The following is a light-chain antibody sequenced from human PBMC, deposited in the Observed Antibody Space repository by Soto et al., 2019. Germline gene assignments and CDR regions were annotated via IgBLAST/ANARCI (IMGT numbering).Light chain of an antibody. CDR2: TAS. J-gene: IGKJ1*01. Sequence: DVQMTQSPSSLSASVWDIVTISCRASHSIFSYLHWYQQKPGKAPNLLIYTASTLQSGIPSRFSGSGPGTDFSLTISSVQPEDFATYYCQQSYTTPQTFGQGTKVDTK. CDR1: HSIFSY. V-gene: IGKV1-39*01. CDR3: QQSYTTPQT.